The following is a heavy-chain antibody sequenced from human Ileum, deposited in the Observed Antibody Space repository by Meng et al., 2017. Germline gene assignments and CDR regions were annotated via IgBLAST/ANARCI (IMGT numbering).Heavy chain of an antibody. Sequence: VRLQESGPGVVNPSGTLSLTCAVSGDSITNTNWWNWVRQPPGKGLEWIGEVYHSGSTNYNPSLQSRVTISIDKSKNQFSLNLTSVTVADTAVYYCARGGLTLERRPLDYWGQGTLVTVSS. CDR1: GDSITNTNW. CDR2: VYHSGST. V-gene: IGHV4-4*02. D-gene: IGHD1-1*01. J-gene: IGHJ4*02. CDR3: ARGGLTLERRPLDY.